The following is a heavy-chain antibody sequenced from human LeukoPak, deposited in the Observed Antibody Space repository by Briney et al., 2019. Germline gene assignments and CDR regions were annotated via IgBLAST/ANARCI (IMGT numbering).Heavy chain of an antibody. CDR2: ISSSSSTI. D-gene: IGHD3-10*01. J-gene: IGHJ4*02. Sequence: GGSLRLSCATSGFTFSNYAMSWVRQAPGKGLEWVSYISSSSSTIYYADSVKGRFTISRDNAKNSLYLQMNSLRAEDTAVYYCAMGQSGYWGQGTLVTVSS. CDR1: GFTFSNYA. V-gene: IGHV3-48*04. CDR3: AMGQSGY.